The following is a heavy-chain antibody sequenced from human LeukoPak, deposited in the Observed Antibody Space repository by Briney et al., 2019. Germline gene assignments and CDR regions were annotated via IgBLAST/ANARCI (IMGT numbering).Heavy chain of an antibody. CDR1: GFTFSSYE. Sequence: PGGSLRLSCAASGFTFSSYEMNWVRQAPGRGLEWISYISGSGSTIYYADSVKGRFTISRDNAKNSLYLQMNTLRAEDTAVYYCARDEGSSWFFDNWGQGTLVTVSS. D-gene: IGHD6-13*01. J-gene: IGHJ4*02. CDR2: ISGSGSTI. V-gene: IGHV3-48*03. CDR3: ARDEGSSWFFDN.